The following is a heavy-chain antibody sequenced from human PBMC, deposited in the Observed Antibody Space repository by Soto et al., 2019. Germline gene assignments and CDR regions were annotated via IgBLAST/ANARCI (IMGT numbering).Heavy chain of an antibody. J-gene: IGHJ4*02. CDR3: ATAREYNDALDH. CDR2: VNWNGRTT. Sequence: LRLSCAASGFTFEDYVMYWVRQAPGKGLEWVASVNWNGRTTLYAAAVKGRFSVSRDNGKNSLYLEMTSLRPNDTALYFCATAREYNDALDHGSQGILVTVSS. V-gene: IGHV3-9*01. D-gene: IGHD1-1*01. CDR1: GFTFEDYV.